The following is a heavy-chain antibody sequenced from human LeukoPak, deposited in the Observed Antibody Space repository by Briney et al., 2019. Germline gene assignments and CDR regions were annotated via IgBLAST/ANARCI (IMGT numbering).Heavy chain of an antibody. D-gene: IGHD3-22*01. CDR2: IRYDGSYK. CDR1: RFTFSNYD. CDR3: AAEEPDYFDHSGPRGGDAFDV. V-gene: IGHV3-30*02. Sequence: GGSLRLSCAASRFTFSNYDMHWVRQAPGKGLEWVAFIRYDGSYKYYADSVKGRFTISRDNSKNTLYLQMSSLRAEDTAVYYCAAEEPDYFDHSGPRGGDAFDVWGQGTMVTVSP. J-gene: IGHJ3*01.